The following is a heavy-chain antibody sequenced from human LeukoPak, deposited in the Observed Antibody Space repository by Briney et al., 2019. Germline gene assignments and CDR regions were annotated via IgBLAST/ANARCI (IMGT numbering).Heavy chain of an antibody. Sequence: PSETLSLTCTVSGGSLSRYYWSWIRQPPGKGLEWIGNIYYNGSTNYKPSLKSRVTISVHTSKNQFSLNLRSLTAADTAVYYCARGGYSGYAFDRWGQGTRVTVSS. J-gene: IGHJ5*02. D-gene: IGHD5-12*01. CDR3: ARGGYSGYAFDR. CDR1: GGSLSRYY. CDR2: IYYNGST. V-gene: IGHV4-59*01.